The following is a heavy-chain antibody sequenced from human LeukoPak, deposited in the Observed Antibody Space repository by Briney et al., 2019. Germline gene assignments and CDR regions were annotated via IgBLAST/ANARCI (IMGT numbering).Heavy chain of an antibody. CDR3: AKHAWKGGGHWKDVFDS. Sequence: GGSLRLSCAASGFTFSSYAMSWVRQAPGKGLEWVSAISGSGGSTYYAESVEGRFTVSRDNSKNMLYLHMNGLRAEDTAMYYCAKHAWKGGGHWKDVFDSWGQGTLVTVSS. CDR2: ISGSGGST. CDR1: GFTFSSYA. J-gene: IGHJ4*02. V-gene: IGHV3-23*01. D-gene: IGHD1-1*01.